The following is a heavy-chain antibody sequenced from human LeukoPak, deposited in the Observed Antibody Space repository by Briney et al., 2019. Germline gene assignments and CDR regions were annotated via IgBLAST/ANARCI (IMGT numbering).Heavy chain of an antibody. Sequence: SETLSLTCTVSGGSISSGDYYWSWIRQPPGKGLEWIGYIYYSGSTYYNPSLKSRVTISVDMSKNQFSLKLSSVTAADTAVYYCARGEDYGDTFDYWGQGTLVTVSS. J-gene: IGHJ4*02. V-gene: IGHV4-30-4*01. CDR3: ARGEDYGDTFDY. D-gene: IGHD4-17*01. CDR2: IYYSGST. CDR1: GGSISSGDYY.